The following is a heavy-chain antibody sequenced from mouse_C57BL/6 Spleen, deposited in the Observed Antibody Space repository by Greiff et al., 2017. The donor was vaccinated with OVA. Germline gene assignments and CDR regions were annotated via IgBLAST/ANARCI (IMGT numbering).Heavy chain of an antibody. CDR3: ARSGHSYYFDY. V-gene: IGHV1-82*01. CDR2: IYPGDGDT. J-gene: IGHJ2*01. Sequence: QVQLQQSGPELVKPGASVKISCKASGYAFSSSWMNWVKQRPGKGLEWIGRIYPGDGDTNYNGKFKGKATLTADKSSSTAYMQLSSLTSEDSAVYFCARSGHSYYFDYWGQGTTLTVSS. CDR1: GYAFSSSW. D-gene: IGHD1-2*01.